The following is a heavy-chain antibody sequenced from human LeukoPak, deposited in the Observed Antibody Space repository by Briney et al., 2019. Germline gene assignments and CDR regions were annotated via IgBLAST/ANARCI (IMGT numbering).Heavy chain of an antibody. V-gene: IGHV4-4*02. CDR2: IYHSGST. Sequence: PSETLSLTCAVSGGSISSSNWRSWVRQPPGKGLEWIGEIYHSGSTNYNPSLKSRVTISVDKSKNQFSLKLSSVTAADTAVYYCAGGIGKAVAGTEDYWGQGTLVTVSS. D-gene: IGHD6-19*01. J-gene: IGHJ4*02. CDR1: GGSISSSNW. CDR3: AGGIGKAVAGTEDY.